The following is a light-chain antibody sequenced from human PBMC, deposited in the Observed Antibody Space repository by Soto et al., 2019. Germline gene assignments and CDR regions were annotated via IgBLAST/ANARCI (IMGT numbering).Light chain of an antibody. CDR1: TSDIGSYNF. CDR2: EVT. V-gene: IGLV2-14*03. Sequence: QSVLTQPASVSGSPGHTITISCAGTTSDIGSYNFVSWYQQHPGTAPKLIIYEVTNRSLGISSRFSGSRSGNTASLTISGLRTEDEAHYYCSSCTLNTTRVFGGGTKVTVL. CDR3: SSCTLNTTRV. J-gene: IGLJ3*02.